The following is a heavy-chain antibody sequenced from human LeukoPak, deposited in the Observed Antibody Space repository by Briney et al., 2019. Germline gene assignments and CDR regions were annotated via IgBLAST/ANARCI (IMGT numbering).Heavy chain of an antibody. CDR2: IYWDDGK. V-gene: IGHV2-5*02. J-gene: IGHJ4*02. D-gene: IGHD5-18*01. Sequence: SGPTLVNPTQTLTLTRTFSGVSLSTSGVGVGWIRQPPGKALEWLALIYWDDGKCYSPSLKSRLTITKDTSKNQVVLTMTNMNPVDTATYYCAHSHAQGVDTAMVHFDYWGQGTLVTVSS. CDR3: AHSHAQGVDTAMVHFDY. CDR1: GVSLSTSGVG.